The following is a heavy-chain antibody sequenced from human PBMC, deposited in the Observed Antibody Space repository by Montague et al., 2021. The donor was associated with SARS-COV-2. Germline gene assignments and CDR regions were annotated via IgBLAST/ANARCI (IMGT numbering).Heavy chain of an antibody. J-gene: IGHJ6*02. CDR2: IYISGST. D-gene: IGHD2-2*01. CDR1: GGSISSGSYY. Sequence: TLSLTCSVSGGSISSGSYYWSWIRQPAGKGLEWIGRIYISGSTNYNPSLKSRVTMSVDTSKNQFSLKLSSVTAADTAVYYCARTVVVPAAVSRYYGMDVWGRGTSVTVSS. CDR3: ARTVVVPAAVSRYYGMDV. V-gene: IGHV4-61*02.